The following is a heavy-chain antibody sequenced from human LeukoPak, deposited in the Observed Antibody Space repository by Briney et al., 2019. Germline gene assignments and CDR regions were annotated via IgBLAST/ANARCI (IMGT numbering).Heavy chain of an antibody. J-gene: IGHJ4*02. Sequence: GGSLRLSCAASGFTFSSYAMSWVRQAPGKGLEWVSAISASGGSTNYADSVKGRFSISRDTSKDTLYLQMNSLRAEDTAVYYCAKDKTTVTLWGQGTLVTVSS. CDR2: ISASGGST. V-gene: IGHV3-23*01. CDR1: GFTFSSYA. CDR3: AKDKTTVTL. D-gene: IGHD4-11*01.